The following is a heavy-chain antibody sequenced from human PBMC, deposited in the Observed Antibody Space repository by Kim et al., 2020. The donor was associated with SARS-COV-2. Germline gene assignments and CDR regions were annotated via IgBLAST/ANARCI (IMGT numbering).Heavy chain of an antibody. CDR2: INRSGST. CDR3: ARVAIAVADNNWFDP. CDR1: GGSFSGYY. D-gene: IGHD6-19*01. J-gene: IGHJ5*02. V-gene: IGHV4-34*01. Sequence: SETPSLTCAVYGGSFSGYYWSWIRQPPGKGLEWIGEINRSGSTNYNPSLKSRVTISVDTSKNQFSLKLSSVTAADTAVYYCARVAIAVADNNWFDPWGQGTLVTVSS.